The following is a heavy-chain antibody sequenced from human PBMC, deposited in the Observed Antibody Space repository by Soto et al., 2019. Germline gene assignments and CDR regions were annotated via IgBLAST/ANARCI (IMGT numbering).Heavy chain of an antibody. D-gene: IGHD1-26*01. CDR3: ALISGSYFRGLDY. Sequence: EVQLVESGGGLVQPGGSLRLSCAASGFTFSDHYMEWVRQAPGKGLEWVGRIRNKANSYNTEYAASVKGRFTISRDDSRDSLFLQIKRLKTADTGLFLWALISGSYFRGLDYRGQGTPVIVSS. V-gene: IGHV3-72*01. CDR1: GFTFSDHY. CDR2: IRNKANSYNT. J-gene: IGHJ4*02.